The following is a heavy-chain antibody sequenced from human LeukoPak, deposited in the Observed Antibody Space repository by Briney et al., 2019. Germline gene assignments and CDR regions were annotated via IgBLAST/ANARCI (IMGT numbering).Heavy chain of an antibody. Sequence: PGRSLRLSCAASGFTFSSYGMHWVRQAPGKGLEWVAVISYDGSNKYYADSVKGRFTISRDNSENTLYLQMNSLRAEDTAVYYCAKDLGGGWENFDYWGQGTLVTVSS. D-gene: IGHD6-19*01. V-gene: IGHV3-30*18. CDR2: ISYDGSNK. J-gene: IGHJ4*02. CDR1: GFTFSSYG. CDR3: AKDLGGGWENFDY.